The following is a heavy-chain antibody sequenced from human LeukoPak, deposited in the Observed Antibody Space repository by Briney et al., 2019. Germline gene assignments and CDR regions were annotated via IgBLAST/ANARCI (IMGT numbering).Heavy chain of an antibody. J-gene: IGHJ6*02. V-gene: IGHV1-2*06. D-gene: IGHD3-9*01. CDR3: ARDAFYDILTGYYPWYYYGMDV. CDR2: INPNSGGT. CDR1: GYTFTGYY. Sequence: GASVNVSCKASGYTFTGYYMHWVRQAPGQGLEWMGRINPNSGGTNYAQKFQGRVTMTRDTSISTAYMELSRLRSDDTAVYYCARDAFYDILTGYYPWYYYGMDVWGQGTTVTVSS.